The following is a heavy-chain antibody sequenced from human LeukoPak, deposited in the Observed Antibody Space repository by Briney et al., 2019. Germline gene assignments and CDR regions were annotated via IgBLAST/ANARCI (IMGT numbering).Heavy chain of an antibody. CDR2: IYYSGST. CDR3: ASEHTVAGLGIYY. V-gene: IGHV4-39*07. CDR1: GGSISSSSYY. D-gene: IGHD6-19*01. J-gene: IGHJ4*02. Sequence: SETLSLTCTVSGGSISSSSYYWGWIRQPPGKGLEWIGSIYYSGSTYYNPSLKSRVTISVDTSKNQFSLKLSSVTAADTAVYYCASEHTVAGLGIYYWGQGTLVTVSS.